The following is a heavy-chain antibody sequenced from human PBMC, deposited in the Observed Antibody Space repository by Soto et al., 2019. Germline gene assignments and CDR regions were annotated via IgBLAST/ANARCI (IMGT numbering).Heavy chain of an antibody. CDR2: INSDGSST. CDR3: VRTSLVVAAATREDY. CDR1: GFTFSSYW. V-gene: IGHV3-74*01. Sequence: EVQLVESGGGLVQPGGSLGLSCAASGFTFSSYWMHWVRQAPGQGLVWVSRINSDGSSTSYADSVKGRFTISSDNAKNTLYLQMNSLRAEDTAVYYCVRTSLVVAAATREDYWGQGTLVTVSS. J-gene: IGHJ4*02. D-gene: IGHD2-15*01.